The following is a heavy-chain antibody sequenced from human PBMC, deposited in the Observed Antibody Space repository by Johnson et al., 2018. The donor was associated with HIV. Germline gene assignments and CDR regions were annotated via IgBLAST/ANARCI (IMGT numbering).Heavy chain of an antibody. D-gene: IGHD3-22*01. CDR2: IGGSGDTT. V-gene: IGHV3-23*04. CDR1: GFTFSNFA. CDR3: VRRFYDSAAFDI. J-gene: IGHJ3*02. Sequence: VQLVESGGGLVQPGGSLRLSCAASGFTFSNFAMSWVRQAPGKGLEWVSTIGGSGDTTYFTHSVRGRFTISRDNSKNTLFLQMNSLRAEDTAVYYCVRRFYDSAAFDIWGQGTLVTVSS.